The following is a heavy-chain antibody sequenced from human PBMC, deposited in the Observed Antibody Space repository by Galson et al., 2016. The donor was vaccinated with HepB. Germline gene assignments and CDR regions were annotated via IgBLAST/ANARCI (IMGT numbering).Heavy chain of an antibody. CDR1: GFTFTTHT. Sequence: SLRLSCAASGFTFTTHTMNWVRQAPGKGLESISYISTNGATIHYADSVKGRFTVSRDNAKNSLYLQMNGLRAEDTAVYYCARVQFSSGSYWFFDLWGRVTVARRKTKNLSVAQMSGREAVDTALLSLSGVQLRSGSCWFFDLWGRGTLVTVSS. CDR2: ISTNGATI. CDR3: ARVQFSSGSYWFFDLWGRVTVARRKTKNLSVAQMSGREAVDTALLSLSGVQLRSGSCWFFDL. V-gene: IGHV3-48*01. J-gene: IGHJ2*01. D-gene: IGHD5-18*01.